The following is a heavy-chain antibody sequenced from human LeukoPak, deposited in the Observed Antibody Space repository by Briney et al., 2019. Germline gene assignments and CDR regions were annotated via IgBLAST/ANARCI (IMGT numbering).Heavy chain of an antibody. CDR1: GFTFSTYR. Sequence: GGSLRLSCAASGFTFSTYRMHWVRQAPGKGLEWVAVIRYDGGNKNYGDSVKGRFTISRDNSKNTLYLQMNSLRAEDTAVYYCARAISALVADNWGQGTLVTVS. V-gene: IGHV3-33*01. CDR2: IRYDGGNK. J-gene: IGHJ4*02. CDR3: ARAISALVADN. D-gene: IGHD5-18*01.